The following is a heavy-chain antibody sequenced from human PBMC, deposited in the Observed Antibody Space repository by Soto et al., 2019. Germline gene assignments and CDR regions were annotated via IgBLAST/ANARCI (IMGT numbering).Heavy chain of an antibody. V-gene: IGHV1-46*03. J-gene: IGHJ1*01. D-gene: IGHD1-26*01. Sequence: ASVKVSCKASGYTFTSYYMHLVLQSPGQGLEWMGIINPSGGSTNYAQKFQGRVTMTRDTSTSTVYMELSSLRSEDTAVYCCARGYPPREQVGNLPGAHWAPGTLAPVSS. CDR3: ARGYPPREQVGNLPGAH. CDR1: GYTFTSYY. CDR2: INPSGGST.